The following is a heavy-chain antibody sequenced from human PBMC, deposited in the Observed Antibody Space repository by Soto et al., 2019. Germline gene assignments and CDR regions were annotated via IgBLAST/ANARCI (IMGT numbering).Heavy chain of an antibody. CDR1: GYTFFTYD. CDR3: ARALRRITIFGVVTVTDGMDV. Sequence: GASVKVSCKASGYTFFTYDISWVRQAPGQGLEWMGWISTYSGDTKYAQKFQGRVTMTTDTSTTTAYLELRSLRSDDTAVYYCARALRRITIFGVVTVTDGMDVWGQGTTVTVSS. D-gene: IGHD3-3*01. CDR2: ISTYSGDT. J-gene: IGHJ6*02. V-gene: IGHV1-18*01.